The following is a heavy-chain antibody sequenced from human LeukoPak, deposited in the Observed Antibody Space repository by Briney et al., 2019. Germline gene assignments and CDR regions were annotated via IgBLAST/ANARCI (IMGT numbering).Heavy chain of an antibody. Sequence: PGGSLRLSCAASGFTFSSYAMSWVRQAPGKGLEWVSAISGSGGSTYYADSVKGRFTISRDNSKNTLYLQMNSLRAEDTAVYYCAIPPSRVGIAAAGTALPFGYWGQGTLVTVSS. J-gene: IGHJ4*02. CDR3: AIPPSRVGIAAAGTALPFGY. D-gene: IGHD6-13*01. V-gene: IGHV3-23*01. CDR2: ISGSGGST. CDR1: GFTFSSYA.